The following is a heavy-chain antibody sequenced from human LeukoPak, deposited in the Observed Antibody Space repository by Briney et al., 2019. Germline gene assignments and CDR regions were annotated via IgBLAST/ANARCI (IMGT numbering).Heavy chain of an antibody. CDR3: ARARWTSTGTTYYLDY. D-gene: IGHD4-17*01. V-gene: IGHV1-3*01. CDR2: INAGNGKT. J-gene: IGHJ4*02. CDR1: GYIFSDYA. Sequence: ASVKVSCKASGYIFSDYAIQWERQAPGQGLEWMGWINAGNGKTKCSQKFQDRVTITRDTSASTAYLELSGLRFEDTAVYFCARARWTSTGTTYYLDYWGQGTLVTVSS.